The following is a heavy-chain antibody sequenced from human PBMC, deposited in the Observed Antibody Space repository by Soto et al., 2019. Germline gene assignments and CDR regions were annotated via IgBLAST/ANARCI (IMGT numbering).Heavy chain of an antibody. J-gene: IGHJ4*02. CDR3: AKSRGGYYQY. Sequence: SETLSLTCTVSGGSISSGGYYWSWIRQHPGKGLEWIGYIYYSGSTYYNPSLKSRVTISVDTSKNQFSLKLSSVTAADTAVYYCAKSRGGYYQYWGQGTLVTVSS. V-gene: IGHV4-31*03. CDR2: IYYSGST. CDR1: GGSISSGGYY. D-gene: IGHD3-22*01.